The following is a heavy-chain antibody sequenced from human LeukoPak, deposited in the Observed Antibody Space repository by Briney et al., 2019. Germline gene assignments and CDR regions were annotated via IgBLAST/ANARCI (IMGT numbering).Heavy chain of an antibody. CDR3: ARDRGLVPRDY. CDR2: ISAYNGDT. CDR1: GYTFARYG. Sequence: ASVKVSCKASGYTFARYGITWVRQAPGQGLEWMGWISAYNGDTKFAQHLQDRVTLTTDASTGTAYMELSRLRSDDTAVYYCARDRGLVPRDYWGQGTLVTDSS. D-gene: IGHD6-19*01. J-gene: IGHJ4*02. V-gene: IGHV1-18*01.